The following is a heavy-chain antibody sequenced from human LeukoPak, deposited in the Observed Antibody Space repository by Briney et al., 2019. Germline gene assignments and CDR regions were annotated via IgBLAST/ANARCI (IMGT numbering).Heavy chain of an antibody. CDR1: GFTFGDYA. CDR3: SCHPYSSTWYLPP. J-gene: IGHJ5*02. D-gene: IGHD6-13*01. V-gene: IGHV3-49*03. Sequence: PGGSLRLSCIVSGFTFGDYALSWFRQAPGKGLEWVSFIGSKLYGGTTEYAASVKGRFTISRDDSKSIAYLQVNSLKTEDTAVYYCSCHPYSSTWYLPPWGQGTLVTVSS. CDR2: IGSKLYGGTT.